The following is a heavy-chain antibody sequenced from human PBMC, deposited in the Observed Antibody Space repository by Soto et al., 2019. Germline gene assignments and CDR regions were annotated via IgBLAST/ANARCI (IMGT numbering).Heavy chain of an antibody. CDR3: ARDVVVVAAAWYYMDV. V-gene: IGHV3-33*01. D-gene: IGHD2-15*01. Sequence: GGSLRLSCAASGFTFSSYGMHWVRQAPGKGLEWVAVIWYDGSNKYYADSVKGRFTISRDNSKNTLYLQMNSLRAEDTAVYYCARDVVVVAAAWYYMDVWGKGTTVTVSS. J-gene: IGHJ6*03. CDR2: IWYDGSNK. CDR1: GFTFSSYG.